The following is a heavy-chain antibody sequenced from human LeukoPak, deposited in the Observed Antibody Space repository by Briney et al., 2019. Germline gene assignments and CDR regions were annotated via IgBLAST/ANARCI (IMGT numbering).Heavy chain of an antibody. CDR2: ISGSGDST. Sequence: PGGSLRLSCAASGFTFSSYAMSWVRQAPGKGLEWVSAISGSGDSTYYADSVKGRFTISRDNSKNTVYLQMNSLRAVDTAVYYCARDSSGAFDIWGQGTMVTVSS. CDR3: ARDSSGAFDI. D-gene: IGHD3-22*01. CDR1: GFTFSSYA. V-gene: IGHV3-23*01. J-gene: IGHJ3*02.